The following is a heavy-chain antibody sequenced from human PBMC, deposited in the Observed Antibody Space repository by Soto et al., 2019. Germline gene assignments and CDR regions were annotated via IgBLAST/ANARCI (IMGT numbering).Heavy chain of an antibody. D-gene: IGHD2-21*01. CDR2: ISWDGGST. CDR3: AKDVGARIGVGFDP. CDR1: GFTFDDYT. V-gene: IGHV3-43*01. J-gene: IGHJ5*02. Sequence: EVQLVESGGVVVQPGGSLRLSCAASGFTFDDYTMHWVRQAPGKGLEWVSLISWDGGSTYYADSVKGRFTISRDNSKNSLYLQMYSLRTEDTALYYCAKDVGARIGVGFDPWGQGTLVTVSS.